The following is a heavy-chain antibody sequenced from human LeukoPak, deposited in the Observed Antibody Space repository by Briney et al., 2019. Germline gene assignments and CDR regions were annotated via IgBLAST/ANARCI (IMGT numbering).Heavy chain of an antibody. J-gene: IGHJ6*04. CDR2: ISSSGSTI. CDR1: GFTFSNYA. V-gene: IGHV3-48*03. D-gene: IGHD3-10*02. CDR3: AELGITMIGGV. Sequence: GGSLRLSCAASGFTFSNYAMHWVRQAPGKGLEWVSYISSSGSTIYYADSVKGRFTISRDNAKNSLYLQMNSLRAEDTAVYYCAELGITMIGGVWGKGTTVTISS.